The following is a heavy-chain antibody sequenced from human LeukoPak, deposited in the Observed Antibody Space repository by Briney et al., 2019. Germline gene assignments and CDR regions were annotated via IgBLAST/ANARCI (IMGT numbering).Heavy chain of an antibody. CDR3: AKGRYTGTSFFDY. Sequence: GGSLRLSCAASGFTFSSYGMHWVRQAPGKGLEWLAVIWYDGNKKYYADSVKGRFTISRDNSKNTLDLQMDSLRAEDSAIYYCAKGRYTGTSFFDYWGQGTLVTVSS. V-gene: IGHV3-33*06. D-gene: IGHD3-16*02. J-gene: IGHJ4*02. CDR1: GFTFSSYG. CDR2: IWYDGNKK.